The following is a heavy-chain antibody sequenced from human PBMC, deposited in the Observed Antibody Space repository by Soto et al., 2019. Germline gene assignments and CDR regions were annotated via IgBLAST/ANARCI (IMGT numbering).Heavy chain of an antibody. CDR2: IYYSGST. V-gene: IGHV4-59*08. CDR1: GGSISSYY. D-gene: IGHD6-19*01. Sequence: SETLSLTCTVSGGSISSYYWSWIRQPPGKGLEWIGYIYYSGSTNYNPSLKSRVTISVDTSKNQFSLKLSSVTAADTAVYYCASTSQGGEQWLVLRSAFDIWGQGTMVTVSS. J-gene: IGHJ3*02. CDR3: ASTSQGGEQWLVLRSAFDI.